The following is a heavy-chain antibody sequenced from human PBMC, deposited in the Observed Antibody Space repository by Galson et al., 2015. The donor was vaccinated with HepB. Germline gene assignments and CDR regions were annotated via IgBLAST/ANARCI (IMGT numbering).Heavy chain of an antibody. V-gene: IGHV7-4-1*02. CDR2: INTHTGNP. CDR1: GYTFNKYG. J-gene: IGHJ6*03. Sequence: SVKVSCKASGYTFNKYGISWVRQAPGQGLEWMGWINTHTGNPTYAPGFAGRFVFSLDTSVTTAYLQISSLETDDTAVYYCARSPLRFLDWLPYYDYYYMDVWGEGTTVTVSS. CDR3: ARSPLRFLDWLPYYDYYYMDV. D-gene: IGHD3-3*01.